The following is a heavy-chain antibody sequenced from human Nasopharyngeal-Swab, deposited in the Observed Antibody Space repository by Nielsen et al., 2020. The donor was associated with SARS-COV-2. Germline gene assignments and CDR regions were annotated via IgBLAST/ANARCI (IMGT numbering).Heavy chain of an antibody. CDR2: TSWNSGSI. Sequence: GGSLRLSCAASGLTFDDYAMHWVRQAPGKGLEWVSGTSWNSGSIGYADSVKGRFTISRDNAKNSLYLQMNSLRAEDTALYYCATDATSYYYYGMDVWGQGTTVTVSS. D-gene: IGHD1-26*01. J-gene: IGHJ6*02. CDR3: ATDATSYYYYGMDV. V-gene: IGHV3-9*01. CDR1: GLTFDDYA.